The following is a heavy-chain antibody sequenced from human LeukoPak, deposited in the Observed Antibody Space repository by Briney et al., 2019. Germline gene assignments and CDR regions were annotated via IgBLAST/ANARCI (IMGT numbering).Heavy chain of an antibody. CDR3: ARMTGSFPFDY. Sequence: GGSPQISCKGSGYSFTSYWIGGVRQMPGKGLEWMGIIYPGDSDTRYSPSFQGQVTISADKSISTAYLQWSSLKASDTAMYYCARMTGSFPFDYWGQGTLVTVSS. J-gene: IGHJ4*02. V-gene: IGHV5-51*01. CDR2: IYPGDSDT. CDR1: GYSFTSYW. D-gene: IGHD1-26*01.